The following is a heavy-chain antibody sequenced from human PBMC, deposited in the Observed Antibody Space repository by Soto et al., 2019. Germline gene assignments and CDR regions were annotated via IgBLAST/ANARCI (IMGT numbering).Heavy chain of an antibody. CDR1: GFTFSSYG. CDR3: EKVWTDIVATLGGY. J-gene: IGHJ4*02. V-gene: IGHV3-30*18. Sequence: QVQLVESGGGVVQPGRSLRLSCAASGFTFSSYGMHWVRQAPGKGLEWVAVISYDGSNKYYADSVKGRFTISRDNSKNTLYLQMNSLRAEDTAVYYCEKVWTDIVATLGGYWGQGTLVTVSS. CDR2: ISYDGSNK. D-gene: IGHD5-12*01.